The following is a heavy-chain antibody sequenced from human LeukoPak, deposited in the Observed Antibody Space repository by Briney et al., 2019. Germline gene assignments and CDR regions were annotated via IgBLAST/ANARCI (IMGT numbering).Heavy chain of an antibody. CDR1: GFTFSSYS. V-gene: IGHV3-21*01. CDR2: ISSSSSYI. J-gene: IGHJ4*02. CDR3: ARTVNTVVNFDY. D-gene: IGHD4-23*01. Sequence: PGGSLRLSCAASGFTFSSYSMNWVRQAPGKGLEWVSSISSSSSYIYYADSVKGRFTISRDNAKNSLYLQMNSLRAEDTAVYYCARTVNTVVNFDYLGQGTLVTVSS.